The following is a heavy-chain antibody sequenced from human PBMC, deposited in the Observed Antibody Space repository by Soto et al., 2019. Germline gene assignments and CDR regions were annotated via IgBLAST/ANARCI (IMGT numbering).Heavy chain of an antibody. CDR3: ATSETCYGYYSDGMDV. CDR2: ISISGGST. CDR1: GFTFSTYA. D-gene: IGHD3-22*01. Sequence: GSLRLSCAASGFTFSTYAMNWVRQAPGKGREWVSGISISGGSTYYADSVKGRFTISRDNSENTVYLQMNSLRAEHMAVYYCATSETCYGYYSDGMDVWGQGTTVTVSS. J-gene: IGHJ6*02. V-gene: IGHV3-23*01.